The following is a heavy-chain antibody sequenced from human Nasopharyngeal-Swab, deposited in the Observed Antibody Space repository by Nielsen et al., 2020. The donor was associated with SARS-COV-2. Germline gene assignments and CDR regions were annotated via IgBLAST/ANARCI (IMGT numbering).Heavy chain of an antibody. CDR3: TRDRDGGWSFDY. V-gene: IGHV3-64*01. Sequence: GSLKISCAASGFTFDTFAMHWVRQAPGKGLEFVSSILGDGIATQYASSVKGRFTISRDNSKNTLYLQMGSLRDEDMAVYYCTRDRDGGWSFDYWGQGTLVTVSS. J-gene: IGHJ4*02. CDR2: ILGDGIAT. D-gene: IGHD6-19*01. CDR1: GFTFDTFA.